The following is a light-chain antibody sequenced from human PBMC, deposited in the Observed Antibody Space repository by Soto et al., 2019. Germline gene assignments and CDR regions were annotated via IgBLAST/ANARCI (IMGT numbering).Light chain of an antibody. CDR2: WAS. Sequence: DIVMTQSPDSLAVSLGDRATINCKSSQSVLYTSNNNNHLAWYQQKPGQPPKLLIYWASTRESGVPDRFSGSGSGTDFTRTISSLQAEDVAFYYCQQYYSIPWTFGQGTRVEIK. V-gene: IGKV4-1*01. CDR1: QSVLYTSNNNNH. CDR3: QQYYSIPWT. J-gene: IGKJ1*01.